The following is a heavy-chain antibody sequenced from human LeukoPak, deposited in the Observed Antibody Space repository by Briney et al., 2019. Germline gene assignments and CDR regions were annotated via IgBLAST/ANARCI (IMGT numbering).Heavy chain of an antibody. CDR1: GGSISSYD. J-gene: IGHJ6*03. CDR2: IYYSGST. CDR3: ARLGNYYYYYMDV. V-gene: IGHV4-59*13. D-gene: IGHD1-26*01. Sequence: SETLSLTCTVSGGSISSYDWTWIRQPPAKGQGLVGYIYYSGSTNTNHSLKSQVTISVDTAKNQYSLKLSSVTAADTAMSYCARLGNYYYYYMDVWGKGKTVTVTS.